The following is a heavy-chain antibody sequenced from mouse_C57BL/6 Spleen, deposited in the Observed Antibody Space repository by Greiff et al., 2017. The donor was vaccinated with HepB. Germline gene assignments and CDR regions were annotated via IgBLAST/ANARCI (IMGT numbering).Heavy chain of an antibody. Sequence: EVQLQQSGPELVKPGASVKISCKASGYTFTDYYMNWVKQSHGKSLEWIGDINPNNGGTSYNQKFKGKATLTVDKSSSTAYMELRSLTSEDSAVYYCAKLVVAKDYFDYWGQGTTLTVSS. CDR3: AKLVVAKDYFDY. CDR2: INPNNGGT. J-gene: IGHJ2*01. D-gene: IGHD1-1*01. CDR1: GYTFTDYY. V-gene: IGHV1-26*01.